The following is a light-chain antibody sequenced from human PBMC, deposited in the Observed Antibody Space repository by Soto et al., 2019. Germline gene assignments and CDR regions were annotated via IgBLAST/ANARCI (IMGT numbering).Light chain of an antibody. V-gene: IGKV3-11*01. Sequence: EIVLTQSPATLSLSPGERAVLSCRASQSVSKYLSWYQQKPGQAPRLLISDATNRAPGIPARFSGSGSGTDFTLTISSLEPEDFAVYYCQQRDKWPPITFGQGTRLDIK. CDR2: DAT. J-gene: IGKJ5*01. CDR1: QSVSKY. CDR3: QQRDKWPPIT.